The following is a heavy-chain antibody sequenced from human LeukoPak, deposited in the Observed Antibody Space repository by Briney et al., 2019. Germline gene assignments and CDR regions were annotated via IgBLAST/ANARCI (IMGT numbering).Heavy chain of an antibody. CDR3: ARDVLWFGELQFDY. V-gene: IGHV4-4*07. D-gene: IGHD3-10*01. CDR1: GGSISSYY. J-gene: IGHJ4*02. Sequence: SETLSLTCTVSGGSISSYYWSWIRQPAGKGLEWIGRIYTSGSTNYNPSLKSRVTMSVDTSKNQFSLKLSSVTAADTAVYYCARDVLWFGELQFDYWGQGTLVTVSS. CDR2: IYTSGST.